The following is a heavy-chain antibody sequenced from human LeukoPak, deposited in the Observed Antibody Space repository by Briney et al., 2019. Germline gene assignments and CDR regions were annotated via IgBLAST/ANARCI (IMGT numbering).Heavy chain of an antibody. D-gene: IGHD3-22*01. CDR3: ARDWGAYYHFFDY. Sequence: GGSLRLSCAASGFTFSNAWMSWVRQAPGKGLEWVGNIKQEGSERNYVDSVKGRFTISRDNAKKSLYLQMNSLRAEDTAVYYCARDWGAYYHFFDYWGQGTLVTVSS. J-gene: IGHJ4*02. CDR2: IKQEGSER. CDR1: GFTFSNAW. V-gene: IGHV3-7*01.